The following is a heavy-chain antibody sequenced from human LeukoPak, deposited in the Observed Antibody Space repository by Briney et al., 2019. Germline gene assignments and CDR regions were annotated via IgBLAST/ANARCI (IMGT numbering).Heavy chain of an antibody. CDR3: ARFWWAVASFDY. V-gene: IGHV3-7*01. CDR1: GFTFSSYE. Sequence: PGGSLRLSCAASGFTFSSYEMNWVRQAPGKGLEWVANIKQDGSEKYYVDSVKGRFTISRDNAKNSLYLQMNSLRAEDTAVYYCARFWWAVASFDYWGQGTLVTVSS. J-gene: IGHJ4*02. D-gene: IGHD6-19*01. CDR2: IKQDGSEK.